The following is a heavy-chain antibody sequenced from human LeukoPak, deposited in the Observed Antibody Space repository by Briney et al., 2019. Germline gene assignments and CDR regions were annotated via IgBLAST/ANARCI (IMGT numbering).Heavy chain of an antibody. Sequence: SQTLSLTCTVSGRSISSGSYYWSWIRQPAGKGLEWIGRIYTSGSTNYNPSLKSRVTMSVDTSKNQFSLKLSSVTAADTAVYYCARGSSSWSYYFDYWGQGTLVTVSS. CDR1: GRSISSGSYY. D-gene: IGHD6-13*01. J-gene: IGHJ4*02. V-gene: IGHV4-61*02. CDR3: ARGSSSWSYYFDY. CDR2: IYTSGST.